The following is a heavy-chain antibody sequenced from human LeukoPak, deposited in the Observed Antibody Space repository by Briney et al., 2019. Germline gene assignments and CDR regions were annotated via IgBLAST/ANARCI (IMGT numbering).Heavy chain of an antibody. D-gene: IGHD1-26*01. Sequence: GASVKVSCKASGYTFTSYGISWLRQAPGQGLEWMGWISTYNGHTNYAQKLQGRVTITTDTSTSTAYMELRNLRSDDTAAYYCARGGRWELPRPYAFDIWGQGTMVTVSS. CDR2: ISTYNGHT. CDR3: ARGGRWELPRPYAFDI. J-gene: IGHJ3*02. CDR1: GYTFTSYG. V-gene: IGHV1-18*01.